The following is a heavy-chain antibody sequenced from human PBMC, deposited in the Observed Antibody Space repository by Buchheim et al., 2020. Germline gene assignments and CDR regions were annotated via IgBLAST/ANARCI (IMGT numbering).Heavy chain of an antibody. D-gene: IGHD6-19*01. CDR3: AKAPLSKQWLVPPDY. CDR2: IGGSGTGGST. CDR1: GFTFSSHT. V-gene: IGHV3-23*01. J-gene: IGHJ4*02. Sequence: EVQLLESGGGLVQPGGSLRLSCAASGFTFSSHTMSWVRQAPGRGLEWVSTIGGSGTGGSTYYADSVKGRFTISRDNSKNTLYLQMNSLRAEDTAVYFCAKAPLSKQWLVPPDYWGQGTL.